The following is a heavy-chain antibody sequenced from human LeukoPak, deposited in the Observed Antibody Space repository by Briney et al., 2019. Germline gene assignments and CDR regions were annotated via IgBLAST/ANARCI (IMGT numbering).Heavy chain of an antibody. D-gene: IGHD1/OR15-1a*01. CDR1: GFTFSSYA. CDR3: AKGRTNDY. Sequence: PGGSLRLSCAASGFTFSSYAMSWVRQAPGKGLEWVAVILGGGSKAHYADSVRGRFTVSRDNSKNTLYLQMNSLRAEDTAIYYCAKGRTNDYWGQGTLVTVSS. CDR2: ILGGGSKA. J-gene: IGHJ4*02. V-gene: IGHV3-23*03.